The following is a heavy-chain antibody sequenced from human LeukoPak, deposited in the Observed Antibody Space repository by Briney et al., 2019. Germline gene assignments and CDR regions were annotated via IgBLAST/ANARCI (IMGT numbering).Heavy chain of an antibody. J-gene: IGHJ4*02. Sequence: SETLPLTCTVSGGSISSYYWSWIRQPPGKGLEWIGYIYYSGSTNYNPSLKSRVTISVDTSKNQFSLKLSSVTAADTAVYYCASSGGYYFDYWGQGTLVTVSP. CDR3: ASSGGYYFDY. CDR1: GGSISSYY. V-gene: IGHV4-59*01. CDR2: IYYSGST.